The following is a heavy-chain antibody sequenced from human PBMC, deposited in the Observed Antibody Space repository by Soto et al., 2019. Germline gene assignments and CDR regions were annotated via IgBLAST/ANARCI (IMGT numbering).Heavy chain of an antibody. CDR1: GFTFSSYW. V-gene: IGHV3-7*04. D-gene: IGHD3-22*01. CDR3: ARGDYYDSSGPFSDAFDI. CDR2: IKQDGSEK. Sequence: GGSLRLSCAASGFTFSSYWMSWVRQAPGKGLEWVANIKQDGSEKYYVDSVKGRFTISRDNAKNSLYLQMDSLRAEDTAVYYCARGDYYDSSGPFSDAFDIWGQGTMVTVSS. J-gene: IGHJ3*02.